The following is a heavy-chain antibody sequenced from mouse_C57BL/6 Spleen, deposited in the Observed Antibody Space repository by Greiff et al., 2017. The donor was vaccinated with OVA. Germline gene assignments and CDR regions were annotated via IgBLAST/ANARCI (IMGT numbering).Heavy chain of an antibody. Sequence: EVQLVESGGGLVKPGGSLKLSCAASGFTFSSYAMSWVRQTPEKRLEWVATISDGGSYTYYPDHVKGRFTISRENAKNNLYLQMSHLNSEDTAMYYCARGGSNYMYDFDYWGQGTTLTVSS. D-gene: IGHD2-5*01. V-gene: IGHV5-4*01. CDR3: ARGGSNYMYDFDY. CDR1: GFTFSSYA. J-gene: IGHJ2*01. CDR2: ISDGGSYT.